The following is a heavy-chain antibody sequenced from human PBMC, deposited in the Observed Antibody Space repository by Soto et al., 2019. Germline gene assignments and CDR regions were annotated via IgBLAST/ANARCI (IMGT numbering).Heavy chain of an antibody. CDR2: ISGGST. D-gene: IGHD1-1*01. Sequence: GGSLRLSCAASGLTFRSYSMNWVRQAPGKGLEWVSYISGGSTYYADSVKGRFTISRDNSKNTLYLQMNSLRAEDTAVYYCARDRYPLDYWGQGTLVTVSS. CDR3: ARDRYPLDY. V-gene: IGHV3-66*01. CDR1: GLTFRSYS. J-gene: IGHJ4*02.